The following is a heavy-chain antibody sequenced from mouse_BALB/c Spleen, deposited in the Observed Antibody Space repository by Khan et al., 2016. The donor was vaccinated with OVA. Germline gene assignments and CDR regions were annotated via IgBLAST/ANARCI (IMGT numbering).Heavy chain of an antibody. Sequence: QIQLVQSGAELARPGASVKMSCKTSGYTFTSYTIHWIKLRPGQGLEWIGYINPNNGYTNYNQKFKDKATLTADKSSTTVYMQLSSLTSDDSAFYNYVRDGAYYSHYGWFAYWGQGTLVTVSA. J-gene: IGHJ3*01. CDR3: VRDGAYYSHYGWFAY. CDR1: GYTFTSYT. D-gene: IGHD2-5*01. V-gene: IGHV1-4*01. CDR2: INPNNGYT.